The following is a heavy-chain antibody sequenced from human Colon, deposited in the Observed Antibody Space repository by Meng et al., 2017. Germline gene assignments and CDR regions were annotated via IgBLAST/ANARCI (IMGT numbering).Heavy chain of an antibody. D-gene: IGHD3-22*01. CDR2: IYYSGST. Sequence: QLQLQESGPGLVKPSETLPLTCTVSVDSTSSSSYYWGWIRQPPGKGLEYIGSIYYSGSTYYNPSLKSRVTISVDTSKNHFSLELSPVTAADTAAYYCARANLYDSSGYYFDYWGQGTLVTVSS. CDR3: ARANLYDSSGYYFDY. J-gene: IGHJ4*02. CDR1: VDSTSSSSYY. V-gene: IGHV4-39*02.